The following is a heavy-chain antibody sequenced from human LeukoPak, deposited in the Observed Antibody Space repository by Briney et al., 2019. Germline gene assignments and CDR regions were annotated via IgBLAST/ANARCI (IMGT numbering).Heavy chain of an antibody. V-gene: IGHV4-39*01. D-gene: IGHD6-19*01. J-gene: IGHJ4*02. CDR1: GGSISSSSYY. CDR3: ARQAVAGNGFDY. Sequence: SETLSLTCTVSGGSISSSSYYWGWIRQPPGKGLEWIGTIYYSGNTYYNPSLKSRVSISVDTSKTQFSLKLSSVTAADTAVYYCARQAVAGNGFDYWGQGTLVTVSS. CDR2: IYYSGNT.